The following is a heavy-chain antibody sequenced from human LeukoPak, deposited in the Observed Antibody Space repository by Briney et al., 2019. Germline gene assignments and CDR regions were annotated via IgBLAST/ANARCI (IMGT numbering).Heavy chain of an antibody. CDR3: ARVEWTRGAFDI. V-gene: IGHV3-33*01. Sequence: PGGSLRLSCAASGFTFSSYGMRWVRQAPGKGLEWVAVIWYDGSNKYYADSVKGRFTISRDNSKNTLYLQMNSLRAEDTAVYYCARVEWTRGAFDIWGQGTMVTVSS. CDR2: IWYDGSNK. CDR1: GFTFSSYG. J-gene: IGHJ3*02. D-gene: IGHD3/OR15-3a*01.